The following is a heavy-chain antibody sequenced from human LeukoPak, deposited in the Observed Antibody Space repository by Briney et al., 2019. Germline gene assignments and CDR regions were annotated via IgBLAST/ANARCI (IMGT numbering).Heavy chain of an antibody. CDR2: IIPIFGTE. V-gene: IGHV1-69*05. D-gene: IGHD3-22*01. J-gene: IGHJ5*02. CDR1: GGTFSSYA. Sequence: VASVKVSCKASGGTFSSYAISWVRQAPGQGLEWMGGIIPIFGTENYAQKFQGRVTITTDESTSTAYIELSSLRSEDTAVYYCARARSPSSGYLLRDHNWFDPWGQGTLVTVSS. CDR3: ARARSPSSGYLLRDHNWFDP.